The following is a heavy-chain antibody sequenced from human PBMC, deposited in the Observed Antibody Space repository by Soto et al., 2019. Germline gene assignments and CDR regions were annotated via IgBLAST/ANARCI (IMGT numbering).Heavy chain of an antibody. CDR3: DRGGLGISYYFDD. J-gene: IGHJ4*02. D-gene: IGHD5-12*01. CDR2: IYHSGST. CDR1: GGFISSGGYS. Sequence: LSRTWGLSGGFISSGGYSWNWLRQPPGKGLEWIGYIYHSGSTYYNLSLKRQFTLSVDRSKNRFSLKLASVTAADAPVYYCDRGGLGISYYFDDWGQGTPVP. V-gene: IGHV4-30-2*01.